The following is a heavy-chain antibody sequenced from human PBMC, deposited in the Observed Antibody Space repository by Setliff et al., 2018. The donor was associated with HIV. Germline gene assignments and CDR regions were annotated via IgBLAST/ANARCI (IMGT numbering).Heavy chain of an antibody. CDR2: INHSGST. J-gene: IGHJ2*01. D-gene: IGHD4-17*01. V-gene: IGHV4-34*01. Sequence: SETLSLTCAVYGGSFSDYYWNWIRQPPGKGLEWIGEINHSGSTNYNPSLKSRVTISVDTSKNQFSLKLSSVTAADTAMYYCASGRYGRTLPRYFDLWGRGTLVTV. CDR1: GGSFSDYY. CDR3: ASGRYGRTLPRYFDL.